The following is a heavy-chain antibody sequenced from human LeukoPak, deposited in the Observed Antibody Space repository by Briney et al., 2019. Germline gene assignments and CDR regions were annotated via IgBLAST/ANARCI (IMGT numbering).Heavy chain of an antibody. CDR1: GDSFSSYF. Sequence: PSETLSLTCNVSGDSFSSYFWSWIRQPAGKGLEWIGRLHASGGANYNPSLKGRVTMSLDTSKNQFSLKLMSVTAADSAVYYCARDITGPPTYYYYYMDVWGKGTTVTVSS. D-gene: IGHD2-8*02. CDR3: ARDITGPPTYYYYYMDV. CDR2: LHASGGA. V-gene: IGHV4-4*07. J-gene: IGHJ6*03.